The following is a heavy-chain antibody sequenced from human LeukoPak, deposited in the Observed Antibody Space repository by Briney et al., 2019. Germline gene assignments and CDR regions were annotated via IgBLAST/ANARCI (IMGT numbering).Heavy chain of an antibody. V-gene: IGHV3-9*01. Sequence: PGRSLRLSCAASGFTFDDYAMHWVRQAPGKGLEWVSGISWNSGSIGYADSVKGRFTISRDNAKNSLYLQMNSLRAEDTALYYCAKDSTVGVLWGQGTLVTVSS. D-gene: IGHD4-23*01. J-gene: IGHJ4*02. CDR1: GFTFDDYA. CDR3: AKDSTVGVL. CDR2: ISWNSGSI.